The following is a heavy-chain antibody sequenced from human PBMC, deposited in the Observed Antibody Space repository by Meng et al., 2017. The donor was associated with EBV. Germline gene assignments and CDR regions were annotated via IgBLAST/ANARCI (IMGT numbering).Heavy chain of an antibody. D-gene: IGHD1-26*01. Sequence: VVLLQAGAGVQKHGASVTVSCKASAFIFTSYAMHLVLPALGQRLGWMGRFNAGNDNTDYSQEFPGRVTITRDTSASTAYMELSTLRAEDTAVYYCAGAGFRGNYKSIDYWGQGTLVTVSS. CDR1: AFIFTSYA. J-gene: IGHJ4*02. CDR3: AGAGFRGNYKSIDY. CDR2: FNAGNDNT. V-gene: IGHV1-3*01.